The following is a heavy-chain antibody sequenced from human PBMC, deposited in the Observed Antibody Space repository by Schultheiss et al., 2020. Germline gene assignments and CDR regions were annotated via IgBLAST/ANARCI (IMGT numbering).Heavy chain of an antibody. D-gene: IGHD2/OR15-2a*01. CDR3: SRPSFLLGPHDY. CDR1: GFTFSSYG. Sequence: WGSMRLTCAASGFTFSSYGMHWVRQAPGKGLEWVAVISYDGSNKYYADSVKGRFTISRDNAKNTLYLQMNSLRAEDTAVYYCSRPSFLLGPHDYWGQGTLVTVAS. J-gene: IGHJ4*02. V-gene: IGHV3-30*03. CDR2: ISYDGSNK.